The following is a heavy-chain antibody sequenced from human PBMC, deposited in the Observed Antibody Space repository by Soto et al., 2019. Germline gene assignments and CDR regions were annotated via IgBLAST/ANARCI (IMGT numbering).Heavy chain of an antibody. J-gene: IGHJ6*02. CDR2: IITYNGDT. CDR1: GYTFTRSG. V-gene: IGHV1-18*01. Sequence: QVQLVQSGAEVKKPGASVKVSCKASGYTFTRSGISWVRQAPGQGLEWMGWIITYNGDTNYAQTFQGRVTMTTDTSTSTVHMEVRSLRSDDTAVYYCAREGVAPYYYYGMDVWGQGTPVTVSS. CDR3: AREGVAPYYYYGMDV. D-gene: IGHD5-12*01.